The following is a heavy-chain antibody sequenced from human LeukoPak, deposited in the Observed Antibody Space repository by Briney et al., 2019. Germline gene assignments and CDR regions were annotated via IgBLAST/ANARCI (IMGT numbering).Heavy chain of an antibody. D-gene: IGHD3-22*01. J-gene: IGHJ4*02. CDR3: ARDRLSHYDSSGYYPHY. V-gene: IGHV1-46*01. CDR1: GYTFTSYY. CDR2: INPSGGST. Sequence: ASVKVSCKASGYTFTSYYMHWVRQAPGQGLEWMGVINPSGGSTSYAQTFPGRVTMTRDTSTSTVYMELSSLRSEDTDVYYCARDRLSHYDSSGYYPHYWGQGSLVTVSS.